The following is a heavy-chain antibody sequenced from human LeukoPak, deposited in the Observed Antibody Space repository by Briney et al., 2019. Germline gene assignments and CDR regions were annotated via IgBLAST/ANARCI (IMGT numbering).Heavy chain of an antibody. CDR3: ARDGTPSYTSGWVYMDA. CDR2: ISTSSSYI. J-gene: IGHJ6*04. Sequence: GGSLRLSCAASGFTFNRYNMNWVRRAPGKGLEWVSSISTSSSYIYYADSVRGRFTISRDNAKNSLYLQMNSLRAEDTAVYYCARDGTPSYTSGWVYMDAWGKGTTVTISS. V-gene: IGHV3-21*01. D-gene: IGHD6-25*01. CDR1: GFTFNRYN.